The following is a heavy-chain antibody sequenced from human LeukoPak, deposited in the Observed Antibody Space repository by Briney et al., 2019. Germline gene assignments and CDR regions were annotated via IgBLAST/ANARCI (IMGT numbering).Heavy chain of an antibody. Sequence: SETLSLTCTVSGGSISSYYWSWVRQPPGKGLEWIGYIFYSGSTNYNPSLKSRVTISVDTSKNQFSLKQSSVTAADTAVYYCARGISSSWYFDYWGQGTLVTVSS. CDR3: ARGISSSWYFDY. CDR2: IFYSGST. CDR1: GGSISSYY. D-gene: IGHD6-13*01. V-gene: IGHV4-59*08. J-gene: IGHJ4*02.